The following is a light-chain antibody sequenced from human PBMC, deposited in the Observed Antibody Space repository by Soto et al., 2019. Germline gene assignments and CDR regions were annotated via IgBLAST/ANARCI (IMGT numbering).Light chain of an antibody. Sequence: TQSPGTLSLSPGERATLSCRASQSVSSNYLAWYQQKPGKAPKLLIYAASSLQSGVPSRFSGSGSGTDFTLTISSLQPEDFATYYCQQSYSTLRTFGQGTKVEIK. J-gene: IGKJ1*01. V-gene: IGKV1-39*01. CDR2: AAS. CDR3: QQSYSTLRT. CDR1: QSVSSNY.